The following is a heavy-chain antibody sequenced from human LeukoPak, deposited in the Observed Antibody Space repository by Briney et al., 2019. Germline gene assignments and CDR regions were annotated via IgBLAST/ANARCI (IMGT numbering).Heavy chain of an antibody. V-gene: IGHV1-2*02. J-gene: IGHJ4*02. CDR1: GYTLTGYC. CDR3: ARDPSIAARFASIHALWYFDY. Sequence: AAVKVSCKASGYTLTGYCMLLVRQAPGQGLEWTGWVNPNSCGTKYEQKFQRRVTMTRDTSNITSYMELSRLRDDDTAVYYCARDPSIAARFASIHALWYFDYWGQGTLVTVSS. CDR2: VNPNSCGT. D-gene: IGHD6-6*01.